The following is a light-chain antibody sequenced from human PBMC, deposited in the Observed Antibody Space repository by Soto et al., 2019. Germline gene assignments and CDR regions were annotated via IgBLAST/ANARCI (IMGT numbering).Light chain of an antibody. CDR3: QQSFSFPPT. CDR1: RNVNNF. V-gene: IGKV1-39*01. CDR2: GAS. J-gene: IGKJ5*01. Sequence: IQMTQSPSSLSACVGDRVTITCRASRNVNNFLNWYQQRPGKAPDLLIYGASRLQIGVPSRFTGSGSETDFTLTISSLQPEDFATYFCQQSFSFPPTFGQGTRPEIK.